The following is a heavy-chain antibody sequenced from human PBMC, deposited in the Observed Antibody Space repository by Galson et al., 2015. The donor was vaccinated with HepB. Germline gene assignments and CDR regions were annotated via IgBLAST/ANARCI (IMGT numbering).Heavy chain of an antibody. Sequence: SVKVSCKASGVTFSSISFSWVRQAPGQGLEWMGGIIPIFGTAQYAKKFQGRVTITADKSTRTSYMDLSSLRSEDTAVYYSARLGTSVEVRGNFDFWGQGTLVTVSS. CDR2: IIPIFGTA. D-gene: IGHD1-1*01. V-gene: IGHV1-69*06. J-gene: IGHJ4*02. CDR1: GVTFSSIS. CDR3: ARLGTSVEVRGNFDF.